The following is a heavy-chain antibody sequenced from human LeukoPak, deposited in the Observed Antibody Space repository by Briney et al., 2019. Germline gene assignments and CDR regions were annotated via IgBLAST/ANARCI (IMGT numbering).Heavy chain of an antibody. CDR1: GYTFTGYY. D-gene: IGHD2-2*01. CDR2: INPNSGGT. Sequence: ASVKVSCKASGYTFTGYYMHWVRQAPGQGLEWMGWINPNSGGTNYAQKFQGRVTMTRDTSTSTASMERSRLRSHDTAAYYSAREGYCSSTSCYDETGNWFDPWGQGTLVTVSS. V-gene: IGHV1-2*02. J-gene: IGHJ5*02. CDR3: AREGYCSSTSCYDETGNWFDP.